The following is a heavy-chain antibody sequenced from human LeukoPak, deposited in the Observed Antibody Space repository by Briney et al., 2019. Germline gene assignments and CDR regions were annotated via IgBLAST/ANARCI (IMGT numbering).Heavy chain of an antibody. CDR2: IYYSGST. CDR1: GGSISSYY. V-gene: IGHV4-59*12. D-gene: IGHD3-3*01. Sequence: PSETLSLTCTVSGGSISSYYWSWLRQPPGKGLEWIGYIYYSGSTNYNPSLKSRVTISVDTSKNQFSLKLSSVTAADTAVYYCARLLTIFGVVITYDAFDIWGQGTMVTGSS. CDR3: ARLLTIFGVVITYDAFDI. J-gene: IGHJ3*02.